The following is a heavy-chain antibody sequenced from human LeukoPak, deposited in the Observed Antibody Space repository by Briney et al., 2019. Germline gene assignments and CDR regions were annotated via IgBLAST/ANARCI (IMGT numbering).Heavy chain of an antibody. Sequence: ASVKVSCKVSGYTLTELSMHWVRQAPGKGLEWMGGFDPEDGETIYAQKFQGRVTMTEDTSTDTAYMELSSLRSEDTAVYYCAISNPGRGVLRWLRYYFDYWGQGTLVTVSS. CDR1: GYTLTELS. D-gene: IGHD2-21*01. V-gene: IGHV1-24*01. CDR3: AISNPGRGVLRWLRYYFDY. CDR2: FDPEDGET. J-gene: IGHJ4*02.